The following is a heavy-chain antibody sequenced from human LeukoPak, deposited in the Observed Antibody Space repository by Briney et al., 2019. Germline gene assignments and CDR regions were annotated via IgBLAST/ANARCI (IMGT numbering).Heavy chain of an antibody. D-gene: IGHD2-15*01. Sequence: PSETLSLTCTVSGGSISSYYWSWIRQPPGKGLEWIGYIYYSGSTNYNPSLKSRVTISVDTSKNQFSLKLSSMSAADTAVYYCARDLNPGWAFDIWGQGTMVTVSS. CDR1: GGSISSYY. V-gene: IGHV4-59*12. J-gene: IGHJ3*02. CDR3: ARDLNPGWAFDI. CDR2: IYYSGST.